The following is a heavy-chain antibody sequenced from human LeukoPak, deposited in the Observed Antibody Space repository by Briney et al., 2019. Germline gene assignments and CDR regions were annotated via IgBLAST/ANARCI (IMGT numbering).Heavy chain of an antibody. V-gene: IGHV3-23*01. CDR2: IGGGGNGFTT. CDR1: GFTFSSYA. Sequence: GGSLRLSCAASGFTFSSYAMSWVRQAPGKGLEWVSAIGGGGNGFTTYYGEFMKGRFTISRDNSKNTLYLQMNSLRAEDTAVYYCARDLVRFGGWYDHWGQGTLVTVSS. J-gene: IGHJ5*02. D-gene: IGHD2-15*01. CDR3: ARDLVRFGGWYDH.